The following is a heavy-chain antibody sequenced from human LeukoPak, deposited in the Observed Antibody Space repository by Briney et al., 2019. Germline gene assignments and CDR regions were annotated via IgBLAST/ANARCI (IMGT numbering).Heavy chain of an antibody. Sequence: GGSLRLSCAASGFTFSNFAMSWVRQAPGKGLEWVSYISSSGSTIYYADSVKGRFTISRDNAKNSLYLQMNSLRAEDTAVYYCARGEVVTASLPDYFYYYMDVWGKGTTVTISS. V-gene: IGHV3-48*03. J-gene: IGHJ6*03. CDR2: ISSSGSTI. D-gene: IGHD2-21*02. CDR3: ARGEVVTASLPDYFYYYMDV. CDR1: GFTFSNFA.